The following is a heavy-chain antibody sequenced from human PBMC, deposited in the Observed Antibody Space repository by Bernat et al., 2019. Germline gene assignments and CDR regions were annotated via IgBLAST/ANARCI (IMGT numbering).Heavy chain of an antibody. CDR3: ARAFDLGPFDP. CDR2: IYYSGST. Sequence: QVQLQESGPGLVKPSETLSLTCTVSGGSISSYYWSWIRQPPGKGLEWTGYIYYSGSTNYNPSLKSRVTISVDTSKNQFSLKLSSVTAADTAVYYCARAFDLGPFDPWGQGTLVTVSS. D-gene: IGHD3-16*01. J-gene: IGHJ5*02. CDR1: GGSISSYY. V-gene: IGHV4-59*01.